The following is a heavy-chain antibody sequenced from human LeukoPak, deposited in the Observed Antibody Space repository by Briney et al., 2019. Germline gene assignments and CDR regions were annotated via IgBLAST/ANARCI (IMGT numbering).Heavy chain of an antibody. CDR3: ARAGLRPKYYFDY. J-gene: IGHJ4*02. CDR1: GYTFTNYY. D-gene: IGHD4-17*01. V-gene: IGHV1-46*01. CDR2: INPSGGST. Sequence: VASVKVSCKASGYTFTNYYIHWVRQAPGQGLEWMGLINPSGGSTNYAQKFQGRVTMTRDTSTSTVYMELSSLRSEDTAVYYCARAGLRPKYYFDYWGQGTLVTVSS.